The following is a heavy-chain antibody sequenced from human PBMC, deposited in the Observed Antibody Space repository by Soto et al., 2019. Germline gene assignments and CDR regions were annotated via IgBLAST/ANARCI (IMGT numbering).Heavy chain of an antibody. J-gene: IGHJ6*02. CDR3: AREEQWLVRGGMDV. Sequence: PGGSLRLSCAASGFTFSSYSMNWVRQAPGKGLEWVSYISSSSSTIYYADSVKGRFTISRDNAKNSLYLQMNSLRDEDTAVYYCAREEQWLVRGGMDVRGQGTTVTVSS. D-gene: IGHD6-19*01. CDR1: GFTFSSYS. CDR2: ISSSSSTI. V-gene: IGHV3-48*02.